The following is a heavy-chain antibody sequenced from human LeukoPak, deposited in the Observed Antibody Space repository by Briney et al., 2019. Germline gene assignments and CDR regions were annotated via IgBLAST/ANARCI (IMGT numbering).Heavy chain of an antibody. Sequence: TSVKVSCKASGFTFTSSAMQWVQQARGQRLEWIGWIVVGSGNTNNAQKFQERVTITRDMSTSTAYMELSSLRSEDTAVYYCAADKYCSSTSCHPYFDYWGQGTLVTVSS. CDR2: IVVGSGNT. D-gene: IGHD2-2*01. V-gene: IGHV1-58*02. CDR3: AADKYCSSTSCHPYFDY. J-gene: IGHJ4*02. CDR1: GFTFTSSA.